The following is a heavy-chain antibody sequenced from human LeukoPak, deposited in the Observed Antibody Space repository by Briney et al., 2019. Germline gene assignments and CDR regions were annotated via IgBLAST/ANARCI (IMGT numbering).Heavy chain of an antibody. V-gene: IGHV4-59*13. CDR3: ARDGAAAEGLDY. Sequence: SETLSLTCTVSGGSISSYYWSWIRQPPGKGLEWIGYIYYSGSTNYNPSLKSRVTISVDTPKNQFSLKLSSVTAADTAVYYCARDGAAAEGLDYWGQGTLVTVSS. CDR1: GGSISSYY. J-gene: IGHJ4*02. CDR2: IYYSGST. D-gene: IGHD6-13*01.